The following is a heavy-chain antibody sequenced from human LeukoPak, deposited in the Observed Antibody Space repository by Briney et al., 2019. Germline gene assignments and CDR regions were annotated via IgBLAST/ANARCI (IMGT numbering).Heavy chain of an antibody. CDR2: INHSGST. V-gene: IGHV4-38-2*02. CDR3: ARGQIYYMDV. CDR1: GFSISSGYY. Sequence: SETLSLTCSVSGFSISSGYYWGWIRQPPGKGLEWIGEINHSGSTNYNPSLKSRVTISVDTSKNQFSLKLSSVTAADTAVYYCARGQIYYMDVWGKGTTVTVSS. J-gene: IGHJ6*03.